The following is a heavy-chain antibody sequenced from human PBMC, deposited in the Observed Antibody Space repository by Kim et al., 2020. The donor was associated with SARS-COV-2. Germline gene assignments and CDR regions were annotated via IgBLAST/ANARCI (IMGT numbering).Heavy chain of an antibody. J-gene: IGHJ5*02. CDR2: ISSSSSYI. CDR3: AREHCSSTSCHNWFDP. V-gene: IGHV3-21*01. CDR1: GFTFSSYS. Sequence: GGSLRLSCAASGFTFSSYSMNWVRQAPGKGLEWVSSISSSSSYIYYADSVKGRFTISRDNAKNSLYLQMNSLRAEDTAVYYCAREHCSSTSCHNWFDPWGQGTLVTVSS. D-gene: IGHD2-2*01.